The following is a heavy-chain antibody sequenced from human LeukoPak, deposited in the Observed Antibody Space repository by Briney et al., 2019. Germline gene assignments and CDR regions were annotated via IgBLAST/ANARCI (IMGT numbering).Heavy chain of an antibody. CDR2: IWYDGSNK. Sequence: GGSLRLSCAASGFTFSSYGMHWVRQAPGKGLEWVAVIWYDGSNKNYADSVKGRFTISRDNSKNTLYLQMNSLRAEDTAVYYCAKDSLRIAAAVYYFDYWGQGTLVTVSS. D-gene: IGHD6-13*01. CDR1: GFTFSSYG. V-gene: IGHV3-33*06. CDR3: AKDSLRIAAAVYYFDY. J-gene: IGHJ4*02.